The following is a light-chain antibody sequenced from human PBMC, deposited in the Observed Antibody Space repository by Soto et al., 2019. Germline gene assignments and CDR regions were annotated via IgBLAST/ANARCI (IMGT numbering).Light chain of an antibody. CDR1: NSNIGNNY. J-gene: IGLJ2*01. CDR3: ATWDDSLSGAL. Sequence: QPVLSQPPSASGTPGQRVTISCSGSNSNIGNNYVYWYQQLQGTAPKLLIYRNNQRPSGVPDRISGSKSGTSASLAISGLRSEDEADYYCATWDDSLSGALIGGGTKLTVL. CDR2: RNN. V-gene: IGLV1-47*01.